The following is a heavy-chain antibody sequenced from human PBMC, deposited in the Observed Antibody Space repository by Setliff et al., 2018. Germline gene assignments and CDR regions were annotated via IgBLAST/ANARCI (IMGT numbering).Heavy chain of an antibody. CDR3: RYWSGYYNNDY. CDR2: INHSGST. D-gene: IGHD3-3*01. V-gene: IGHV4-39*07. CDR1: GGSISRSSYY. Sequence: SETLSLTCTVSGGSISRSSYYWGWIRQSPGKGLEWIGEINHSGSTNYNPSLKSRPTISVDASTNQFSLKLYSVTAADTAVYYCRYWSGYYNNDYWGQGTLVTVSS. J-gene: IGHJ4*02.